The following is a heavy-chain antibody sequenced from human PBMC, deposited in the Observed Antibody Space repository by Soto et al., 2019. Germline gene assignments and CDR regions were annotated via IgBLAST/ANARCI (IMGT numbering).Heavy chain of an antibody. V-gene: IGHV1-18*01. D-gene: IGHD6-19*01. J-gene: IGHJ6*03. CDR1: GYSFTNYG. CDR2: ISAFNGNT. Sequence: QDQLVQSGAEVKKPGASVTVSCKASGYSFTNYGITWVRQAPGQGLEWLGWISAFNGNTNYAQKVQGRVTMTTDATTSTAYMELRSPRSDDTAVYYCARDRGVAPPVAGNTHYYYYMDVWGKGTTVTVSS. CDR3: ARDRGVAPPVAGNTHYYYYMDV.